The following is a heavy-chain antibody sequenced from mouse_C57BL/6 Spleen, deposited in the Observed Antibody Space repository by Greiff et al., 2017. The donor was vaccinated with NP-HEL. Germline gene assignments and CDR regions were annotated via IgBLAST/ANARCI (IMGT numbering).Heavy chain of an antibody. D-gene: IGHD1-1*01. J-gene: IGHJ2*01. Sequence: LQQSGPGLVKPSQSLSLTCSVTGYSITSGYYWNWIRQFPGNKLEWMGYISYDGSNNYNPSLKNRISITRDTSKNQFFLKLNSVTTEDTATYYCARDQYGSSYYFDYWGQGTTLTVSS. CDR1: GYSITSGYY. CDR2: ISYDGSN. V-gene: IGHV3-6*01. CDR3: ARDQYGSSYYFDY.